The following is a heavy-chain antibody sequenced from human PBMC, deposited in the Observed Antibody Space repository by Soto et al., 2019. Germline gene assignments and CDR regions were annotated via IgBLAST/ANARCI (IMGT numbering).Heavy chain of an antibody. D-gene: IGHD3-3*01. CDR1: GGSFSGYY. CDR3: ARAMYYDFWSGYYHYYYYMDV. Sequence: SETLSLTCAVYGGSFSGYYWSWIRQPPGKGLEWIGEINHSGSTNYNPSLKSRVTISVDTSKNQFSLKLSSVTAADTAVYYCARAMYYDFWSGYYHYYYYMDVWGKGTTVTVSS. CDR2: INHSGST. J-gene: IGHJ6*03. V-gene: IGHV4-34*01.